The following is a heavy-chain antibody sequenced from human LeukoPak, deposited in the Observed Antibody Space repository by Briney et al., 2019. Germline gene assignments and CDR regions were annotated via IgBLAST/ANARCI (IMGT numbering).Heavy chain of an antibody. CDR3: VRDQRVGAPDYMDY. CDR2: ISTDGGIT. CDR1: GFTFAGYD. D-gene: IGHD1-26*01. Sequence: GGSLRLSCAASGFTFAGYDLHWVRQAPGKGLEWVAVISTDGGITIYTDSVRGRFTISRDNSKNTLYLQMNSLTAEDMAVYYCVRDQRVGAPDYMDYWGQGTPVTVSS. J-gene: IGHJ4*02. V-gene: IGHV3-30*10.